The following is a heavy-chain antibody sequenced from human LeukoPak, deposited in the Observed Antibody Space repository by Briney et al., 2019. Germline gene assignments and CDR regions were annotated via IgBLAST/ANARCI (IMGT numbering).Heavy chain of an antibody. Sequence: SETLSLTCTVSGGSISSSSYYWGWIRQPPGKGLEWIGSISYSGSTYYNSSLKSRVTISVDKSKNQFSLNLSSVTAADTAMYYCATGTSWYYYYWGQGTLVTVSS. J-gene: IGHJ4*02. CDR1: GGSISSSSYY. V-gene: IGHV4-39*07. D-gene: IGHD2-2*01. CDR2: ISYSGST. CDR3: ATGTSWYYYY.